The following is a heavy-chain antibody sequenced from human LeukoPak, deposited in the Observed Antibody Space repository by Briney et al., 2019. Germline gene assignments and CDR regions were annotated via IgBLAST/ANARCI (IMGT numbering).Heavy chain of an antibody. CDR3: ARDLGVLRPYYFDY. Sequence: GGSLRLSCAASGFTFSSYSMNWVRQAPGKGLEWVSYISSSSSTIYYADSVKGLFTISRDNAKNSLYLQMNSLRAEDTAVYYCARDLGVLRPYYFDYWGQGTLVTVSS. CDR2: ISSSSSTI. CDR1: GFTFSSYS. V-gene: IGHV3-48*01. J-gene: IGHJ4*02. D-gene: IGHD2-8*01.